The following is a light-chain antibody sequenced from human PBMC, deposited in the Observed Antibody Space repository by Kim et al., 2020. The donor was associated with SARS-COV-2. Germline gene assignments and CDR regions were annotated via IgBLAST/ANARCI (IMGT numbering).Light chain of an antibody. V-gene: IGLV1-44*01. CDR2: NNN. CDR3: TTWDDSLRGQV. CDR1: SSNIGSKP. Sequence: RRVTISCSGSSSNIGSKPVTWYQHLPGTAPKLLIFNNNERPPGVPDRFSASQSGTSASLAISGLQSEDEADYYCTTWDDSLRGQVFGGGTKVTVL. J-gene: IGLJ3*02.